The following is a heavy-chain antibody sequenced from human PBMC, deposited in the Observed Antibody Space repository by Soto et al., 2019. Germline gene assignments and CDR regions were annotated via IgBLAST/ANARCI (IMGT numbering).Heavy chain of an antibody. D-gene: IGHD4-17*01. CDR3: ARDSEDGDYEYYFDY. CDR2: IYYSGST. V-gene: IGHV4-31*03. J-gene: IGHJ4*02. CDR1: GGSISSGGYY. Sequence: QVQLQESGPGLVKPSQTLSLTCTVSGGSISSGGYYWSWIRQHPGKGLEWIGYIYYSGSTYYNPSLKSRVTISVDTSKNQFSLKLSSVTAADTAVYYCARDSEDGDYEYYFDYWGLGTLVTVSS.